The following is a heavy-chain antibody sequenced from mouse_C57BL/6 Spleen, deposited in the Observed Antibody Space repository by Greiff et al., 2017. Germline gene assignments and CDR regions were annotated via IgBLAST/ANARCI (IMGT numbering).Heavy chain of an antibody. V-gene: IGHV5-17*01. CDR3: ARGAPYAMDY. CDR1: GFTFSDYG. J-gene: IGHJ4*01. Sequence: EVKVEESGGGLVKPGGSLKLSCAASGFTFSDYGMHWVRQAPEKGLEWVAYISSGSSTIYYADTVKGRFTISRDNAKNTLFLQMTSLRSEDTAMYYCARGAPYAMDYWGQGTSVTVSS. CDR2: ISSGSSTI.